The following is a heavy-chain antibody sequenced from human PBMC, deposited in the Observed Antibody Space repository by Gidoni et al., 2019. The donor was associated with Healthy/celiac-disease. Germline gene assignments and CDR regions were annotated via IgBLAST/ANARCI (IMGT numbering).Heavy chain of an antibody. CDR3: ASLRPDYYYGMDV. CDR1: ACSFSSYA. J-gene: IGHJ6*02. D-gene: IGHD6-6*01. Sequence: AQLVQSGAEVTQPGSSVKVSCKSSACSFSSYAISWVRQAPGQGLEWMGGIIPIFGTANYAQKFQGRVTITADESTSTAYMELSSLRSEDTAVYYCASLRPDYYYGMDVWGQGTTVTVSS. V-gene: IGHV1-69*01. CDR2: IIPIFGTA.